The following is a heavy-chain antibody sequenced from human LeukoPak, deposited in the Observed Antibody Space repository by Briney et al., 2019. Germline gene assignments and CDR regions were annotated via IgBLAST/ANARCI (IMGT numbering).Heavy chain of an antibody. CDR2: ISAYNGNT. Sequence: ASLKVSCKASGYTFTSYGITWVRQAPGQGLEWMGWISAYNGNTNYAQKLQGRVTTTTDTSTSTVYMELRSLRSDDTAVYYCARATRIAAAGTIDYWGQGTLVTVSS. CDR3: ARATRIAAAGTIDY. CDR1: GYTFTSYG. V-gene: IGHV1-18*01. D-gene: IGHD6-13*01. J-gene: IGHJ4*02.